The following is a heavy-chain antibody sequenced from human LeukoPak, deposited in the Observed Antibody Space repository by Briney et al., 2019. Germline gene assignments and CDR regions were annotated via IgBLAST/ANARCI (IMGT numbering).Heavy chain of an antibody. CDR2: IYTSGST. J-gene: IGHJ6*03. D-gene: IGHD3-10*01. CDR1: GGSISSSSYY. CDR3: ARGVFSGGSGSYYPASYYYYYYYMDV. Sequence: SETLSLTCTVSGGSISSSSYYWSWIRQPAGKGLEWIGRIYTSGSTNYNPSLKSRVTMSVDTSKNQFSLNLNSVTAADTAVYYCARGVFSGGSGSYYPASYYYYYYYMDVWGKGTTVTVSS. V-gene: IGHV4-61*02.